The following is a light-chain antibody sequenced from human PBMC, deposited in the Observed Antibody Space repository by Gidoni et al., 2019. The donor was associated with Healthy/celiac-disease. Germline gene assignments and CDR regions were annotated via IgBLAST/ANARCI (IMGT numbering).Light chain of an antibody. V-gene: IGKV3-20*01. CDR3: QQYGSSPRT. J-gene: IGKJ2*01. CDR1: PCGSSSY. Sequence: IVFTQSPGTLSLSPGERATLSCRASPCGSSSYLAWYQQKPGQAPRLLIYGASSRATGIPDRFSGSGSGTDFTLTISRLEPEDFAVYYCQQYGSSPRTFGQGTKLEIK. CDR2: GAS.